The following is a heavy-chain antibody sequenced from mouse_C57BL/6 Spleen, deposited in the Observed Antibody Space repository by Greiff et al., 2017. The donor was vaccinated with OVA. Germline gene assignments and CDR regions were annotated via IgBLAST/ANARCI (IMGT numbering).Heavy chain of an antibody. Sequence: EVQLVESGGGLVKPGGSLKLSCAASGFTFSSYAMSWVRQTPEKRLEWVATISDGGSYTYYPDNVKGRFTISRDNAKNNLYLQMSHLKSEDTAMYYCARYYYGSSYFAYWGQGTLVTVSA. CDR2: ISDGGSYT. V-gene: IGHV5-4*01. CDR1: GFTFSSYA. D-gene: IGHD1-1*01. CDR3: ARYYYGSSYFAY. J-gene: IGHJ3*01.